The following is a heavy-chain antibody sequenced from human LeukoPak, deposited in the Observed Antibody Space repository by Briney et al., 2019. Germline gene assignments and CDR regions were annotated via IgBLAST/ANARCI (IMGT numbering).Heavy chain of an antibody. CDR1: GFTFSSYS. CDR3: ARDVGYCSSTSCYNGNRGY. J-gene: IGHJ4*02. CDR2: ISSSSSTI. D-gene: IGHD2-2*02. Sequence: GGSPRLSCAASGFTFSSYSMNWVRQAPGKGLEWVSYISSSSSTIYYADSVKGRFTISRDNAKNSLYLQMNSLRAEDTAVYYCARDVGYCSSTSCYNGNRGYWGQGTLVTVSS. V-gene: IGHV3-48*01.